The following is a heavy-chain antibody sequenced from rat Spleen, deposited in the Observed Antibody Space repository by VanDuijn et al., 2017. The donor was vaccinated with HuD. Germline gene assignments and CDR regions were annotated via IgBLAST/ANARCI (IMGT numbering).Heavy chain of an antibody. J-gene: IGHJ3*01. V-gene: IGHV2-32*01. Sequence: QVQLKESGPGLVQPSQTLSLTCTVSGFSLSNYGVIWVRQPPGKGLEWMGVMWSDGDTSYNSALKSRLSISRDTSKSQVFLKMNSLQTEDTATYYCARDRTYYGYSPFAYWGQGTLVTVSS. CDR3: ARDRTYYGYSPFAY. D-gene: IGHD1-9*01. CDR2: MWSDGDT. CDR1: GFSLSNYG.